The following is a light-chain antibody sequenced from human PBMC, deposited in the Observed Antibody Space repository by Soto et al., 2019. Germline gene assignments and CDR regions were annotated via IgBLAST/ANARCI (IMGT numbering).Light chain of an antibody. CDR2: DAY. J-gene: IGKJ1*01. Sequence: EVVLTQSPVTLSLSPGERATLSCRASQSFRGLLAWYQQKPGQAPRLLIYDAYNRATGIPPRFSGSGSGTEFTLTISSLQPDDFATYYCQQYNSYSTFGQGTKVHI. V-gene: IGKV3-11*01. CDR1: QSFRGL. CDR3: QQYNSYST.